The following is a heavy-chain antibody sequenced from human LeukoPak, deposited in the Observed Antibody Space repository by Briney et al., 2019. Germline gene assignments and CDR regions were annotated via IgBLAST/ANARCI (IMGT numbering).Heavy chain of an antibody. CDR2: ISSSSSTI. J-gene: IGHJ4*02. CDR1: GFTFSSYS. D-gene: IGHD2-2*01. Sequence: PGGSLRLSCAASGFTFSSYSMNWVRQAPGKGLEWVSYISSSSSTIYYADSVKGRFTISRDNAKNSLYLQMNSLRAEDTAVYYCARDSIAEYQLLWGDYWGQGTLVTVSS. V-gene: IGHV3-48*01. CDR3: ARDSIAEYQLLWGDY.